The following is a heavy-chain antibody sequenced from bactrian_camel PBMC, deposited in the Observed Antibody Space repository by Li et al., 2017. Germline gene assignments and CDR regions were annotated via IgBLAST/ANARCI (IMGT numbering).Heavy chain of an antibody. CDR1: GLTFDDHD. D-gene: IGHD2*01. CDR2: ISSDSST. V-gene: IGHV3S55*01. Sequence: VQLVESGGGSVQAGGSLRLSCTASGLTFDDHDMGWYRQAPECELVSTISSDSSTYYADSVKGRFTISRDNAKNTVYLQMNSLKPEDTAVYYCVPSLGVVADFAYWGQGTQVTVS. J-gene: IGHJ6*01. CDR3: VPSLGVVADFAY.